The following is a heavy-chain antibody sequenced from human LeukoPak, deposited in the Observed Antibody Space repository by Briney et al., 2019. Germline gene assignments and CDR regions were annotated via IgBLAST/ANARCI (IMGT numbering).Heavy chain of an antibody. V-gene: IGHV3-23*01. D-gene: IGHD6-19*01. CDR2: ISSGGGST. J-gene: IGHJ4*02. CDR1: GFTFSSYG. CDR3: AKLPVAGLYFDY. Sequence: PGGSLRLSCAASGFTFSSYGMSWVRQAPGKGLEWISAISSGGGSTYYIDSVKGRFTISRDNSKNTLFLQVNSLRVEDTAVYYCAKLPVAGLYFDYWGQGTQVTASP.